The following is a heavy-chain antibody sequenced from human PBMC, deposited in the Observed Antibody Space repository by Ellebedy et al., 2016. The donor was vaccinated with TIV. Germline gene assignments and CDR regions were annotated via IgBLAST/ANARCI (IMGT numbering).Heavy chain of an antibody. D-gene: IGHD1-1*01. Sequence: GESLKISXAASGFTFSDYYMSWIRQAPGKGLEWVSYISSSGSTIYYADSVKGRFTISRDNAKNSLFLQMNSLRAEDTAEYYCARVESAFYMDVWGKGTTVTVSS. J-gene: IGHJ6*03. V-gene: IGHV3-11*01. CDR1: GFTFSDYY. CDR3: ARVESAFYMDV. CDR2: ISSSGSTI.